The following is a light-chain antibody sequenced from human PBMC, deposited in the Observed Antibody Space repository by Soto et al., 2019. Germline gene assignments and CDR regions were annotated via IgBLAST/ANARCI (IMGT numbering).Light chain of an antibody. CDR1: QSISSY. CDR2: GAS. J-gene: IGKJ1*01. CDR3: LQDYNYPWT. Sequence: DIQMTQSPSTLSASVGDRVTITCRASQSISSYLNWYQQTPGKAPKXLIYGASSLQSGVPSRFSDIVSGTDFTINISSLQPEDGETYDCLQDYNYPWTFGQGTKVDIK. V-gene: IGKV1-39*01.